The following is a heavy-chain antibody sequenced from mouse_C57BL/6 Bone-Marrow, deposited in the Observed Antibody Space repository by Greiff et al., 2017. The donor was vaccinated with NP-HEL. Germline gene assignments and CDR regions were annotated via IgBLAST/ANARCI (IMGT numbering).Heavy chain of an antibody. CDR1: GYTFTSYW. J-gene: IGHJ4*01. Sequence: QVQLKQPGAELVKPGASVKMSCKASGYTFTSYWITWVKQRPGQGLEWIGDIYPGSGSTNYNEKFKSKATLTVDTSSSTAYMQLSSLTSEDSAVYYCATRYLSYAMDYWGQGTSVTVSS. V-gene: IGHV1-55*01. D-gene: IGHD1-1*01. CDR2: IYPGSGST. CDR3: ATRYLSYAMDY.